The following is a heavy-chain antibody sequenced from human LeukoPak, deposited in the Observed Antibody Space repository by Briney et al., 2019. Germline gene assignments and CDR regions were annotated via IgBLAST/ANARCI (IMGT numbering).Heavy chain of an antibody. CDR3: ARAPSPWDGSGSYYILRTDAFDI. D-gene: IGHD3-10*01. CDR1: GGSISSGDYY. Sequence: SETLSLTCTVSGGSISSGDYYWSWLRQPPGKGLEWIGYIYYSGSTYYNPSLKSRVTISVDTSKNQFSLKLSSVTAADTAVYYCARAPSPWDGSGSYYILRTDAFDIWGQGTMVTVSS. CDR2: IYYSGST. V-gene: IGHV4-30-4*01. J-gene: IGHJ3*02.